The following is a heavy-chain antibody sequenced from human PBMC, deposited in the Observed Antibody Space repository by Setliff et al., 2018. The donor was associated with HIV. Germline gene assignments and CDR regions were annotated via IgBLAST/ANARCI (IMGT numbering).Heavy chain of an antibody. CDR3: ARHRLFDSGIYYNRPFFSGHES. J-gene: IGHJ5*02. D-gene: IGHD3-10*01. CDR2: INHGGST. Sequence: SETLSLTCAVSSGSVNGYYWSWIRQPPGEGPEWIGEINHGGSTNYIPSLKSRIAISVDMSKREVSLKLNSVTAADTAVYYCARHRLFDSGIYYNRPFFSGHESWSQGTPVTVSS. V-gene: IGHV4-34*01. CDR1: SGSVNGYY.